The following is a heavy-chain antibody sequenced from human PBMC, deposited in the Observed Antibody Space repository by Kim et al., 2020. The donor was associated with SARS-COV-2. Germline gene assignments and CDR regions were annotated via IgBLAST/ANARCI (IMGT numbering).Heavy chain of an antibody. D-gene: IGHD3-10*01. CDR2: IYYSGST. CDR1: GGSISSYY. V-gene: IGHV4-59*08. CDR3: ARHVAFLGSGSDTRYYYYGMDV. J-gene: IGHJ6*02. Sequence: SETLSLTCTVSGGSISSYYWSWIRQPPGKGLEWIGYIYYSGSTNYNPSLKSRVTISVDTSKNQFSLKLSSVTAADTAVYYCARHVAFLGSGSDTRYYYYGMDVWGQGTTVTVSS.